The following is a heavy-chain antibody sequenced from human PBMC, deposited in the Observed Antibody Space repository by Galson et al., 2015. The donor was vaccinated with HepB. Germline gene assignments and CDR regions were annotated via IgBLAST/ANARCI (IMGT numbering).Heavy chain of an antibody. V-gene: IGHV1-18*04. D-gene: IGHD2-2*01. CDR1: GYSFPSFG. CDR3: ARDQGSSCEAPCPGYYYYGMDV. CDR2: ISVYNGNR. Sequence: SVKVSCKASGYSFPSFGFSWVRQAPGQGLEWMGWISVYNGNRKVAQKFQGRVTMTTDTSTSTAYMELRSLRPDDTAVYYCARDQGSSCEAPCPGYYYYGMDVWGQGTTVTVSS. J-gene: IGHJ6*02.